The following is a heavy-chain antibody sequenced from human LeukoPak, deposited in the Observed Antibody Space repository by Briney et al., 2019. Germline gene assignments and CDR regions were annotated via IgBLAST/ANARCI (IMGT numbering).Heavy chain of an antibody. Sequence: GGSLRLSCAASGFTFSSYSMNWVRQAPGKGLEWVSSISSSSSYIYYADSVKGRFTISRDNAKNSLYLQMNSLRAEDTAVYYCARGHIAAAGTSFDYWGQGTLVIVSS. CDR2: ISSSSSYI. J-gene: IGHJ4*02. CDR1: GFTFSSYS. V-gene: IGHV3-21*01. CDR3: ARGHIAAAGTSFDY. D-gene: IGHD6-13*01.